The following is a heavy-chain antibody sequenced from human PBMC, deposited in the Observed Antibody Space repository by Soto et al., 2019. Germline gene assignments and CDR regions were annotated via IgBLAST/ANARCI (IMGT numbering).Heavy chain of an antibody. D-gene: IGHD2-15*01. J-gene: IGHJ5*02. V-gene: IGHV2-26*01. CDR3: AQTEDGGRSRTPAGWFDA. Sequence: QVTLKESGPVLVNPTETLTLTCTVSGFSLSNAGLGVRWIRQPPGKALEWLAHIFSTDERRFSTSLKNRLTISKDTFNSQVVLIMTNMDPVDTATYYCAQTEDGGRSRTPAGWFDAWGQGTLVTVSS. CDR2: IFSTDER. CDR1: GFSLSNAGLG.